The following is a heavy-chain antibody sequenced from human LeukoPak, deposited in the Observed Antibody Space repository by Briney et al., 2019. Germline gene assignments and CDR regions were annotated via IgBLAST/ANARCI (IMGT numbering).Heavy chain of an antibody. Sequence: GASVKVSCKASGYTFTSYGIHWVRQAPGQGLEWMGWISAYNGNTNYAQKLRDRVTMTTDTYTTTAYMELSSLRSDDTAVYYCARVSGDYAIWGQGTMVTVSS. D-gene: IGHD4-17*01. CDR2: ISAYNGNT. J-gene: IGHJ3*02. CDR3: ARVSGDYAI. V-gene: IGHV1-18*01. CDR1: GYTFTSYG.